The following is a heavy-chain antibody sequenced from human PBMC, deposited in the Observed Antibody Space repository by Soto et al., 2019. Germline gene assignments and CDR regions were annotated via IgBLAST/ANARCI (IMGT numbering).Heavy chain of an antibody. CDR1: GYTFTSYY. V-gene: IGHV1-46*01. D-gene: IGHD6-13*01. J-gene: IGHJ5*02. CDR2: INPSGGST. CDR3: AAQNRYSSSWFLGFDP. Sequence: ASVKVSCKASGYTFTSYYMHWVRQAPGQGLEWMGIINPSGGSTSYAQKFQGRVTMTRDTSTSTVYMELSSLRSEDTAVYYCAAQNRYSSSWFLGFDPWGQGTLVTVPQ.